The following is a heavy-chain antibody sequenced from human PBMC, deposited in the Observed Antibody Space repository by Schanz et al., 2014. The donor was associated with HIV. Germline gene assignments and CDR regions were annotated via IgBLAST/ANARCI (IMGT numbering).Heavy chain of an antibody. CDR3: ARGGLQWHPEWFDY. Sequence: EVKLVESGGGLVQPGGSLRLSCAASGFTFRSYWMHWVRQVPGKGLVWVSCINSDGSSKSYADSVMGRLTISRDNSKNTLYLQMNSLRAEDTAVYYCARGGLQWHPEWFDYWGQGTLVTVSS. J-gene: IGHJ4*02. CDR1: GFTFRSYW. D-gene: IGHD4-4*01. CDR2: INSDGSSK. V-gene: IGHV3-74*01.